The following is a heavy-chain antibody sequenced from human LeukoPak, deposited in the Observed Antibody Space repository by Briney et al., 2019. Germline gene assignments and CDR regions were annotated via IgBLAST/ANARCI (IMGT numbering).Heavy chain of an antibody. J-gene: IGHJ4*02. D-gene: IGHD3-10*01. V-gene: IGHV3-21*01. CDR2: ISSRSSYI. CDR1: GFTVSSNY. Sequence: KPGGSLRLSCAASGFTVSSNYMSWVRQAPGKGLEWVSSISSRSSYIYYADSVKGRFTISRDSAKNSLYLQMNSLRAEDTAVYYCARDPEVLGYGSGRDYFDYWGQGTLVTVSS. CDR3: ARDPEVLGYGSGRDYFDY.